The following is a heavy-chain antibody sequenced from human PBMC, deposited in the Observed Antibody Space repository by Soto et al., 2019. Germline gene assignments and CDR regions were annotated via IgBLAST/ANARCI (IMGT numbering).Heavy chain of an antibody. J-gene: IGHJ5*02. Sequence: SVKVSCKASGGTFSSYAISWVRQAPGQGLEWMGGIIPIFGTANYAQKFQGRVTLTADASTSTAYMELRSLRSEDTAVYYCARDRLANWFDPWGQGTLVTVSS. CDR2: IIPIFGTA. V-gene: IGHV1-69*13. CDR1: GGTFSSYA. CDR3: ARDRLANWFDP. D-gene: IGHD2-21*01.